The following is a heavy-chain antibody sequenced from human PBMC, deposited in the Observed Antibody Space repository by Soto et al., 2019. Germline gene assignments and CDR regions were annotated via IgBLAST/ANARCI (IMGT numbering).Heavy chain of an antibody. D-gene: IGHD6-13*01. CDR3: ARCESDSSSWFHMNYYYYGMDV. CDR2: ISAYNGNT. J-gene: IGHJ6*02. CDR1: GYTFTSYG. V-gene: IGHV1-18*01. Sequence: ASVKVSCKASGYTFTSYGISWVRQAPGQGLEWVGWISAYNGNTNYAQKLQGRVTMTTDTSTSTAYMELRSLRSEDTAVYYCARCESDSSSWFHMNYYYYGMDVWGQGTTVTVSS.